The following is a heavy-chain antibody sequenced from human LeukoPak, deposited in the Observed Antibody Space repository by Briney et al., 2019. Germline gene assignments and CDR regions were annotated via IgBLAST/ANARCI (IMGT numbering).Heavy chain of an antibody. Sequence: PSETLSLTCAVYGGSFSGYYWSWIRQPPGKGLEWIGEINHSGSTNYNPSLKSRVTISVDTSKNQFSLKLSSVTAADTAVYYCARRAMVRGVSNWGQGTLVTVSS. J-gene: IGHJ4*02. CDR1: GGSFSGYY. CDR3: ARRAMVRGVSN. D-gene: IGHD3-10*01. V-gene: IGHV4-34*01. CDR2: INHSGST.